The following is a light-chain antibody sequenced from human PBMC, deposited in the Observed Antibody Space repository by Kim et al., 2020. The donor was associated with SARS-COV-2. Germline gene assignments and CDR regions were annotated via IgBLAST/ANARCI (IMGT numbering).Light chain of an antibody. CDR3: LVWDLATDGWV. CDR2: FDT. Sequence: SYELTQPPSVSAAPGETATITCGGDNLETSTVHWYRQRPGQAPILIIYFDTVRPSGIPERLSGSNSENTATLTVNRVEDGDEADYYCLVWDLATDGWVFGGGTQLTVL. CDR1: NLETST. V-gene: IGLV3-21*04. J-gene: IGLJ3*02.